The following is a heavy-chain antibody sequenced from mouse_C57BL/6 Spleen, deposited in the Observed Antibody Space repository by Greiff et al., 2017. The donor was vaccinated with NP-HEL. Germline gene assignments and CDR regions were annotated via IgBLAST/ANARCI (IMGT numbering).Heavy chain of an antibody. CDR3: ARPLTTVVAGAMDY. Sequence: DVKLVESGGGLVKPGGSLKLSCAASGFTFSDYGMHWVRQAPEKGLEWVAYISSGSSTIYYADTVKGRFTISRDNAKNTLFLQMTSLRSEDTAMYYCARPLTTVVAGAMDYWGQGTSVTVSS. J-gene: IGHJ4*01. CDR2: ISSGSSTI. CDR1: GFTFSDYG. D-gene: IGHD1-1*01. V-gene: IGHV5-17*01.